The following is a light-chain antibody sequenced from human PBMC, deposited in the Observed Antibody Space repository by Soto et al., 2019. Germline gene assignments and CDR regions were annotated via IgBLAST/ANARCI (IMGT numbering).Light chain of an antibody. CDR3: SSYAGSDNYVV. V-gene: IGLV2-8*01. Sequence: QSALTQPPSASGSPGQSVTISCTGTSSDVGGYNYVSWYQQHPGKAPKLMIYEVSTRPSGVPDRFSGSKSGNTASLTVSGLQAEDEADYYCSSYAGSDNYVVFGGGTTVTVL. CDR2: EVS. J-gene: IGLJ2*01. CDR1: SSDVGGYNY.